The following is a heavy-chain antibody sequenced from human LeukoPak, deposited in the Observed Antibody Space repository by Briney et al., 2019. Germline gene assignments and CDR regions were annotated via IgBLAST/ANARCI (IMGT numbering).Heavy chain of an antibody. J-gene: IGHJ4*02. D-gene: IGHD3-22*01. CDR3: ARVSNYYDSSGYFRY. Sequence: SETLSLTCTVSGGSISSGGYYWSWIRQPPGKGLEWIGEINHSGSTNYNPSLKSRVTISVDTSKNQFSLKLSSVTAADTAVYYCARVSNYYDSSGYFRYWGQGTLVTVSS. CDR1: GGSISSGGYY. V-gene: IGHV4-39*07. CDR2: INHSGST.